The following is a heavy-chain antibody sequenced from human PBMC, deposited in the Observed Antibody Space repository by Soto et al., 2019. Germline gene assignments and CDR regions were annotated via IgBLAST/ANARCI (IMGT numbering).Heavy chain of an antibody. D-gene: IGHD3-9*01. CDR2: ISGSGGST. J-gene: IGHJ4*02. CDR3: AKDRRLLLRYPRSSFDY. CDR1: GFTCISYD. Sequence: GALRGSCADSGFTCISYDMSWVRQAPGEGLEWVSAISGSGGSTYYADSVKGRFTISRDNSKNTLYLQMNSLRAEDTAVYYCAKDRRLLLRYPRSSFDYWRQGTLVPVSP. V-gene: IGHV3-23*01.